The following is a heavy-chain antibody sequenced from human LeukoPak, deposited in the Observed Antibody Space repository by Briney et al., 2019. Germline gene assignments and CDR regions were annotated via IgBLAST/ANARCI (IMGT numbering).Heavy chain of an antibody. J-gene: IGHJ4*02. CDR3: ARGANSSSGWYYFDY. CDR2: INHSGST. Sequence: SETLSLTCAVYGGSFSGYYWSWIRQPPGKGLEWIGEINHSGSTNYNPSLKSRVTISVDTSKNQFSLKLNSVTAADTAVYYCARGANSSSGWYYFDYWGQGTLVTVSS. V-gene: IGHV4-34*01. CDR1: GGSFSGYY. D-gene: IGHD6-19*01.